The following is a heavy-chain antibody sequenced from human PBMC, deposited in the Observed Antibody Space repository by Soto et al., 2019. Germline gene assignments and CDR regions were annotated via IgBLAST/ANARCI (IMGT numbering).Heavy chain of an antibody. CDR2: IYYSGST. J-gene: IGHJ4*02. V-gene: IGHV4-31*03. Sequence: TSETLSLTCTVSGGSISSGGYYWSWSRQNPGKSKEWIGYIYYSGSTYYNPSLKSRVTISVDTSKNPFSLNLNSVTAVDTAVYYCAREYPVHSAYFDYWGQGILVTVSS. D-gene: IGHD1-26*01. CDR1: GGSISSGGYY. CDR3: AREYPVHSAYFDY.